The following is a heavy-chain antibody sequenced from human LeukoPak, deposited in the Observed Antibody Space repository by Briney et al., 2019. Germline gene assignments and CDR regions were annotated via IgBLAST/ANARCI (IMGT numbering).Heavy chain of an antibody. Sequence: GASVKVSCKASGGTFSSYAISWVRQAPGQGLEWMGRIIPILGIANYAQKFQGRVTITADKSTSTAYMELRSLRSEDTAVYYCARGTYGGNSGWFDPWGQGTLVTVSS. V-gene: IGHV1-69*04. CDR3: ARGTYGGNSGWFDP. J-gene: IGHJ5*02. CDR1: GGTFSSYA. D-gene: IGHD4-23*01. CDR2: IIPILGIA.